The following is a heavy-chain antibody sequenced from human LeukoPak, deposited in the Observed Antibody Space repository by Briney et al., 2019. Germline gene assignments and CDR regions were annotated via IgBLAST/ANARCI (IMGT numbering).Heavy chain of an antibody. Sequence: GGSLRLSCAASGFTVSSNYMSWVRQAPGKGLEWVSVIYSGGSTYYADSVKGRFTISRDNSKNTLYLQMNSLRAEDTAVYYCTKDSFLGSKWTFFDSWGQGTLVTVSS. CDR2: IYSGGST. J-gene: IGHJ4*02. V-gene: IGHV3-66*01. D-gene: IGHD3-3*01. CDR1: GFTVSSNY. CDR3: TKDSFLGSKWTFFDS.